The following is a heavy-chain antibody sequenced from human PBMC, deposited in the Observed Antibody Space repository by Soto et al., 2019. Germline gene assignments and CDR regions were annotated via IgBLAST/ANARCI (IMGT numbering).Heavy chain of an antibody. J-gene: IGHJ5*02. CDR2: IYYSGST. D-gene: IGHD2-2*01. V-gene: IGHV4-31*03. Sequence: TLSLTCTVSGGSISSGGHYWSWIRHQTGTGMDWSGYIYYSGSTYYNPSLKSRVTISVDTSKNQFSLKLSSVTAADTAVYYCARDRRGAPATPTKINWFDPWGQGTLATVSS. CDR3: ARDRRGAPATPTKINWFDP. CDR1: GGSISSGGHY.